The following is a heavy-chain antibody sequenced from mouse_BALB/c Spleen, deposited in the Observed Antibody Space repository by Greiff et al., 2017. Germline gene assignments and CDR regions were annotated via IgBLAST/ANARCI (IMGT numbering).Heavy chain of an antibody. V-gene: IGHV5-17*02. CDR2: ISSGSSTI. CDR1: GFTFSSFG. Sequence: EVKLVESGGGLVQPGGSRKLSCAASGFTFSSFGMHWVRQAPEKGLEWVAYISSGSSTIYYADTVKGRFTISRDNPKNTLFLQMTSLMSEDTAMYYCARSVYYAMDYWGQGTSVTVSS. J-gene: IGHJ4*01. CDR3: ARSVYYAMDY.